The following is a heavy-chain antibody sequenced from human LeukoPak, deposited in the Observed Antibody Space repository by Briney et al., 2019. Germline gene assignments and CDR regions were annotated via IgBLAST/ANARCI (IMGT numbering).Heavy chain of an antibody. J-gene: IGHJ6*02. CDR2: INHSGST. V-gene: IGHV4-34*01. CDR1: GGSFSGYY. D-gene: IGHD5-18*01. CDR3: ARGPSYGRYYYYGMDV. Sequence: SETLSLTCAVYGGSFSGYYWSWIRQPPGKGLEWIGEINHSGSTSYNPSLKSRVTISVDTSKNQFSLKLSSVTAADTAVYYCARGPSYGRYYYYGMDVWGQGTTVTVSS.